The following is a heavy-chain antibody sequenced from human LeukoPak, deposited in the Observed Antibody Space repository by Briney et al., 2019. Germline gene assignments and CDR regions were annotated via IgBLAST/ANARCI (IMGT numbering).Heavy chain of an antibody. CDR2: IYYSGST. CDR3: ARRGYSSRWPTFDY. D-gene: IGHD6-13*01. CDR1: GGAISSSSYY. V-gene: IGHV4-39*01. Sequence: SETLSLTCTVSGGAISSSSYYWGWIRQPPGKGLEWIGTIYYSGSTSYNPSLKSRVTISVDTSKNQFSLKLSSVTAADTAVYYCARRGYSSRWPTFDYWGQGTLVTVSS. J-gene: IGHJ4*02.